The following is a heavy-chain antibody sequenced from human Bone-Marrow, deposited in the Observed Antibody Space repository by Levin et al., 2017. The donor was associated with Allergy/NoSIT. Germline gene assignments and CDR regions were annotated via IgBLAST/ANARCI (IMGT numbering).Heavy chain of an antibody. CDR3: AKATHPFYYYYYMDV. J-gene: IGHJ6*03. D-gene: IGHD2-15*01. CDR1: GFTFSSYA. Sequence: GGSLRLSCAASGFTFSSYAMSWVRQAPGKGLEWVSAISGSGGSTYYADSVKGRFTISRDNSKNTLYLQMNSLRAEDTAVYYCAKATHPFYYYYYMDVWGKGTTVTVSS. CDR2: ISGSGGST. V-gene: IGHV3-23*01.